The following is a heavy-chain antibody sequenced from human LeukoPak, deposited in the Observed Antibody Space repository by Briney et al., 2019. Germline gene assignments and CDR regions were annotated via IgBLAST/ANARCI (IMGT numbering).Heavy chain of an antibody. D-gene: IGHD4-17*01. J-gene: IGHJ5*02. CDR3: TKVTPVNWFDP. CDR2: IKSKTDGGTT. Sequence: GGSLRLSCAASGFTFSSYSMNWVRQAPGKGLEWVGRIKSKTDGGTTDYAAPVKGRFTISRDDSKNTLYLQMISLKTEDTAVYYCTKVTPVNWFDPWGQGTLVTVSS. V-gene: IGHV3-15*01. CDR1: GFTFSSYS.